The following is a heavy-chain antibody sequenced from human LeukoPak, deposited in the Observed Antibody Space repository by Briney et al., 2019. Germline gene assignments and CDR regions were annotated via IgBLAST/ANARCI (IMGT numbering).Heavy chain of an antibody. D-gene: IGHD2-8*01. CDR2: ISYDGSSK. J-gene: IGHJ1*01. Sequence: PGRSPRLSCAASGFTFSSYAMHWVRQAPGKGLEWVALISYDGSSKFYADSVKGRFTTSRDNSKNTLYLQMNSLRAEDTAVYYCAKDGIVLMVYATLGYFQHWGQGTLVTVSS. V-gene: IGHV3-30-3*01. CDR3: AKDGIVLMVYATLGYFQH. CDR1: GFTFSSYA.